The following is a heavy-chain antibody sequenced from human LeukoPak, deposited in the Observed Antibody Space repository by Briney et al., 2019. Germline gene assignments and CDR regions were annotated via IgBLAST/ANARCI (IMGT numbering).Heavy chain of an antibody. V-gene: IGHV1-8*01. Sequence: GASVEVSCKASGYTFTSYDINWVRQATGQGLEWMGWMNPNSGNTGYAQKFQGRVTMTRDTSISTAYMELSRLRSDDTAVYYCARDLAGDTIQNYYYYYMDVWGKGTTVTVSS. CDR1: GYTFTSYD. D-gene: IGHD1-26*01. J-gene: IGHJ6*03. CDR3: ARDLAGDTIQNYYYYYMDV. CDR2: MNPNSGNT.